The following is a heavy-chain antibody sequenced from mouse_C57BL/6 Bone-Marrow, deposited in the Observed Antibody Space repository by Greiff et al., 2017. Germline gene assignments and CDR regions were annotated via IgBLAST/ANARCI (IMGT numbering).Heavy chain of an antibody. CDR3: AREAYYVAMDY. Sequence: QVQLQQSGAELVMPGASVKLSCKASGYTFTSYWMHWVKQRPGQGLEWIGEIDPSDSYTNYNQKFKGKSTVTVDKSSSTAYMPLSSLTSEDSAVYYCAREAYYVAMDYWGQGTSVTVSS. V-gene: IGHV1-69*01. D-gene: IGHD1-1*01. CDR1: GYTFTSYW. CDR2: IDPSDSYT. J-gene: IGHJ4*01.